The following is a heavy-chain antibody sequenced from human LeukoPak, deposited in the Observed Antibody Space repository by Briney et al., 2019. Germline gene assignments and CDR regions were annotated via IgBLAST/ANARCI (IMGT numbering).Heavy chain of an antibody. D-gene: IGHD6-19*01. J-gene: IGHJ4*02. Sequence: GGSLRLSCAASGFTFSSCAMHWVRQAPGKGLEWVAVISYDGSNKYYADSVKGRFTISRDNSKNTLYLQMNSLRAEDTAVYYCARGGAGSGWYYFDYWGQGTLVAVSS. CDR2: ISYDGSNK. V-gene: IGHV3-30-3*01. CDR1: GFTFSSCA. CDR3: ARGGAGSGWYYFDY.